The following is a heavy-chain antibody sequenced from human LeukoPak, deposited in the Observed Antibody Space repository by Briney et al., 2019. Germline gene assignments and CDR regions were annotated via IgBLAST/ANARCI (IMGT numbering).Heavy chain of an antibody. Sequence: SETLSLTCTVYGGSFSGYYWSWIRQPPGKGLEWIGEINHSGSTNYNPSLKSRVTISVDTSKNQFSLKLSSVTAADTAVYYCARDRRRHRYSYFDYWGQGTLVTVSS. J-gene: IGHJ4*02. CDR2: INHSGST. CDR3: ARDRRRHRYSYFDY. V-gene: IGHV4-34*01. D-gene: IGHD5-18*01. CDR1: GGSFSGYY.